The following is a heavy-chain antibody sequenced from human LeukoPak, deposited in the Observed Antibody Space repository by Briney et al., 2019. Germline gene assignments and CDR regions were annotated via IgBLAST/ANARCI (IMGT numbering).Heavy chain of an antibody. J-gene: IGHJ6*03. V-gene: IGHV4-39*01. CDR1: GGSISSYY. D-gene: IGHD4-23*01. Sequence: TSETLSLTCTVSGGSISSYYWGWIRQPPGKGLEWIGSIYYTGSTYYNPSLKSRVTISVDTSKNQFSLKLSSVTAADTAVYYCARLHYGGNYGYYYYYMDVWGKGTTVTISS. CDR2: IYYTGST. CDR3: ARLHYGGNYGYYYYYMDV.